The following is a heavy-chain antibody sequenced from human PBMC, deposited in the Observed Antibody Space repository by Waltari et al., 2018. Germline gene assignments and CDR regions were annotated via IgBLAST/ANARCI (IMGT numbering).Heavy chain of an antibody. Sequence: EVQLVESGGGLVQPGGSLRLSCAASGFTFSSYWMSWVRQAPGKVLAWVANKKQDGSEKYCVDPVKCRFTISRENAKNSLYLQMNSLRAEDTAVYYCARSSPNYDFWSGYYFSPYYYYGMDVWGQGTTVTVSS. CDR2: KKQDGSEK. J-gene: IGHJ6*02. V-gene: IGHV3-7*01. D-gene: IGHD3-3*01. CDR3: ARSSPNYDFWSGYYFSPYYYYGMDV. CDR1: GFTFSSYW.